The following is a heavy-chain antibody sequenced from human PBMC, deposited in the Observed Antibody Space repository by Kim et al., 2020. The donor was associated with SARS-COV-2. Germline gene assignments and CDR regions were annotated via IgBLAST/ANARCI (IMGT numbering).Heavy chain of an antibody. CDR3: AKAPGTYYGSGSYSFDY. D-gene: IGHD3-10*01. J-gene: IGHJ4*02. Sequence: VKGRFTISRDNSRNTRYLQMNSLRAEDTAVYYCAKAPGTYYGSGSYSFDYWGQGTLVTVSS. V-gene: IGHV3-30*02.